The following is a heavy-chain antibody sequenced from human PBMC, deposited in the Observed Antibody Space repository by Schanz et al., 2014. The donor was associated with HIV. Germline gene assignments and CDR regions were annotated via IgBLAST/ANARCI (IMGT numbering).Heavy chain of an antibody. V-gene: IGHV3-30*03. Sequence: QGQLVESGGGVVQPGRSLRLSCAASGFNFNSYGMHWVRQAPGKGLEWVAVISYDGTKKHYADSVKGRFTISRDNGKNSLYLQMASLRDDDTAVYYCAREPLPGNGLYFDYWGQGALVTVSS. J-gene: IGHJ4*02. CDR3: AREPLPGNGLYFDY. CDR2: ISYDGTKK. CDR1: GFNFNSYG. D-gene: IGHD2-8*01.